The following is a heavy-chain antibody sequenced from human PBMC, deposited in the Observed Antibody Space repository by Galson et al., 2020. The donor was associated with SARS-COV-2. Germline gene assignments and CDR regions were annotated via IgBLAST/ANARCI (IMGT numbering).Heavy chain of an antibody. J-gene: IGHJ4*02. CDR3: ARGRSAMDV. CDR1: GYSITNDYY. D-gene: IGHD5-18*01. V-gene: IGHV4-38-2*02. Sequence: ASETLSLTCTVSGYSITNDYYWGWIRQPPGKGLEWIGSIYYSGSTHYNPSTKSRVTMSLDRSKNHLSLRLTSVTAADTAVYYCARGRSAMDVWGQGTLVTVSS. CDR2: IYYSGST.